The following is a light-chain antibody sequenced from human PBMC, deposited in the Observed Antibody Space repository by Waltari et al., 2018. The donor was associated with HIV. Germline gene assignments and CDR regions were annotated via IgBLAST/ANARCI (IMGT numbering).Light chain of an antibody. Sequence: QSALTQPASVSGSPGQSITISCTGTRSDVGAYMYVSWYHQPADKAPKLIIFEVSNRPSGISNRFSGSKSGNTASLTISGLQTEDEADYYCASFTTNRILVFGGGTKVTVL. V-gene: IGLV2-14*01. CDR3: ASFTTNRILV. J-gene: IGLJ2*01. CDR1: RSDVGAYMY. CDR2: EVS.